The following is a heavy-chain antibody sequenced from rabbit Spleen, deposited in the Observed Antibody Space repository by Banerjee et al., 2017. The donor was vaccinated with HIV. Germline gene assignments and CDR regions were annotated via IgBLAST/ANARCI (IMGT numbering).Heavy chain of an antibody. D-gene: IGHD1-1*01. J-gene: IGHJ2*01. CDR3: ARNYVNAFDP. V-gene: IGHV1S45*01. CDR2: IYTGSSGST. Sequence: QEQLVESGGGLVQPEGSLTLTCTASGFSFSSSYYMCWVRQAPGKGLEWIGCIYTGSSGSTYYASWAEGRFTISKTSSTTVTLQMPSLTAADTATYFCARNYVNAFDPWGQGTLVTVS. CDR1: GFSFSSSYY.